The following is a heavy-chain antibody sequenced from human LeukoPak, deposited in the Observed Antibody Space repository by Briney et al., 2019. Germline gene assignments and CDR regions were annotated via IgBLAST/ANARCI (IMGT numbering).Heavy chain of an antibody. CDR1: GFTFSSYS. CDR2: ISSSSSTI. V-gene: IGHV3-48*01. D-gene: IGHD6-6*01. J-gene: IGHJ6*03. CDR3: AGDRSSVGMEEDYYYMDV. Sequence: PGGSLRLSCAASGFTFSSYSMNWVRQAPGKGLEWVSYISSSSSTIYYADSVKGRFTISRDNAKNSLYLQMNSLRAEDTAVYYCAGDRSSVGMEEDYYYMDVWGKGTTVTVSS.